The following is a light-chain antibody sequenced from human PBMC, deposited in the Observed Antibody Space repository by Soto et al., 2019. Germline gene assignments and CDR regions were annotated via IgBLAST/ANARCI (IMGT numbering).Light chain of an antibody. J-gene: IGKJ1*01. V-gene: IGKV1-17*01. CDR2: AAS. Sequence: DIHMTQSPSSLSSSLGDRVTITVLASQGIRDDLGWYQQKPGKAPKRLIYAASSLQSGVPSRFSGSGSGTEFTLTISSLQPEDFAVYYCQQSNNWARTFGQGTKVDI. CDR3: QQSNNWART. CDR1: QGIRDD.